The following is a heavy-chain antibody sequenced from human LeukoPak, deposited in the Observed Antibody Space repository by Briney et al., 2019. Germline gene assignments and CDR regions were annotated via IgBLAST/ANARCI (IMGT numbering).Heavy chain of an antibody. CDR3: AGLLPELRFLEWPNWFDP. V-gene: IGHV4-59*08. Sequence: KPSETLSLTCTVSGGSISSYYWSWIRQPPGKGLEWIGYIYYSGSTNYNPSLKSRVTISVDTSKNQFSLKLSSVTAADTAVYYCAGLLPELRFLEWPNWFDPWGQGTLVTVSS. CDR1: GGSISSYY. CDR2: IYYSGST. J-gene: IGHJ5*02. D-gene: IGHD3-3*01.